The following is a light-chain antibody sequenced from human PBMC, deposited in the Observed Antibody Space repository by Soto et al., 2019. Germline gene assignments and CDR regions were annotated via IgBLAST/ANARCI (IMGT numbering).Light chain of an antibody. CDR3: QQYNDWPWT. Sequence: EMVMTQSPATRSVSPGERITLSCRASQSNSRFLAWFQHKPGQAPRLLIYSASTRAIDIPDRFSGSGSGTEFTLTVSSLQSEDFAVYYCQQYNDWPWTFGQGTKVEIK. V-gene: IGKV3-15*01. CDR1: QSNSRF. CDR2: SAS. J-gene: IGKJ1*01.